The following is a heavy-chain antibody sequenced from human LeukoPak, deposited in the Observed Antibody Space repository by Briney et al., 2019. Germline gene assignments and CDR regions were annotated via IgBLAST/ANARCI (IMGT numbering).Heavy chain of an antibody. CDR2: ISSSSSYI. D-gene: IGHD4-17*01. V-gene: IGHV3-21*01. CDR1: GFTFSSYS. Sequence: PGGSLRLSCAASGFTFSSYSMNWVRQAPGKGLEWVSSISSSSSYIYYADSVKGRFTISRDNAKNSLYLQMNSLRAEDTAVCYCAKMTTVTDASAFDIWGQGTMVTVSS. CDR3: AKMTTVTDASAFDI. J-gene: IGHJ3*02.